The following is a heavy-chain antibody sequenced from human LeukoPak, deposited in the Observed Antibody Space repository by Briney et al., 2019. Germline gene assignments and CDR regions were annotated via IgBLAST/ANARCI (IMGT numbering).Heavy chain of an antibody. CDR2: IRSKANSYAT. D-gene: IGHD1-14*01. CDR1: GFTFSGSA. V-gene: IGHV3-73*01. J-gene: IGHJ6*03. Sequence: GGSLRLSCAASGFTFSGSAMHWVRQASGKGLEWVGRIRSKANSYATAYAASVKGRFTVSRDDSKNTAYLQMNSLKTEDTAVYYCTRHVTPDAYNYYYYYMDVWGKGTTVTVSS. CDR3: TRHVTPDAYNYYYYYMDV.